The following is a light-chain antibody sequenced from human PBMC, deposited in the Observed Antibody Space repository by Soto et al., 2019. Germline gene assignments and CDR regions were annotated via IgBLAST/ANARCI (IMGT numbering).Light chain of an antibody. CDR2: GAS. CDR1: QSVSNNF. V-gene: IGKV3-20*01. Sequence: EIVLTQSPGTLSLSPGESAALSCRASQSVSNNFVAWYQRKSGQAPRLLIYGASYRATDIPYRFTGSGSGADFTLTITRLEPDDFAVYYCQQDGNSPRTLGQGTKVEV. J-gene: IGKJ1*01. CDR3: QQDGNSPRT.